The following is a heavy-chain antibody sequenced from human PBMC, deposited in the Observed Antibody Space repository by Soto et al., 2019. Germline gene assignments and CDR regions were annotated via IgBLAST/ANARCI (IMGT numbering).Heavy chain of an antibody. D-gene: IGHD2-15*01. CDR2: MYHSGST. CDR3: ATLPPRIVVVVLPIPS. J-gene: IGHJ4*02. Sequence: SDTLSLTCAVSGGSISSCFYSWSWIRQPPGKGLEWIGYMYHSGSTYYNPSLKSRVTISIDRSKNQFFLKLSSVTAADTAVYYCATLPPRIVVVVLPIPSWGQGTLVTVSS. CDR1: GGSISSCFYS. V-gene: IGHV4-30-2*01.